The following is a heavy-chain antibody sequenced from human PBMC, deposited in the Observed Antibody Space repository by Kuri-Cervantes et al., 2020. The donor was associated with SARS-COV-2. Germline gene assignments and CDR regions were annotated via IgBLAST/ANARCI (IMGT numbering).Heavy chain of an antibody. Sequence: GSLRLSCAVSGYSISSGYYWGWIRQPPGKGLEWIGSIYHSGSTYYNPSLKSRVTISVDTSKNQFSLKLSSVTAADTAVYYCARGRFRDYWGQGTLVTVSS. CDR2: IYHSGST. J-gene: IGHJ4*02. CDR1: GYSISSGYY. V-gene: IGHV4-38-2*01. D-gene: IGHD1-26*01. CDR3: ARGRFRDY.